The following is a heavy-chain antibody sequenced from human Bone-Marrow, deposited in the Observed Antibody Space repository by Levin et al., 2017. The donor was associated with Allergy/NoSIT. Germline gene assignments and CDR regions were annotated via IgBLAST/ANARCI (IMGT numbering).Heavy chain of an antibody. V-gene: IGHV4-59*10. J-gene: IGHJ4*02. CDR2: IHTTGGT. CDR1: GTSINSWY. D-gene: IGHD2-2*01. CDR3: AKYGVVPSAHFDS. Sequence: MSSETLSLTCIVSGTSINSWYWSWIRQPAGKGLEWIGRIHTTGGTSYNSSLQSRVTISVDASNNQFSLKLSSMTAADTAVYYCAKYGVVPSAHFDSWGQGTLVTVSS.